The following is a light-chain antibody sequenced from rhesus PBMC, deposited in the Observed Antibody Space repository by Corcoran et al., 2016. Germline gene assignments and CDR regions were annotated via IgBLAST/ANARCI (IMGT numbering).Light chain of an antibody. CDR1: QGISSY. CDR2: YAN. CDR3: QQGNSNPLT. V-gene: IGKV1-32*02. J-gene: IGKJ4*01. Sequence: DIQMSQSPSSLSAPVGDRVTITCRASQGISSYLNWYQQKPGKAPKLLIYYANSLASGVPSRFSGSGSGTELTLTISRLQPEDFATYYCQQGNSNPLTFGGGTKVELK.